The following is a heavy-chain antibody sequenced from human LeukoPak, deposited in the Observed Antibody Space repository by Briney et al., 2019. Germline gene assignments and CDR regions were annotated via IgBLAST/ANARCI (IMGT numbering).Heavy chain of an antibody. D-gene: IGHD1-1*01. V-gene: IGHV3-23*01. CDR3: AKGTTTPGFLDY. CDR2: VNGDNSIT. Sequence: PGGSLRLSCAASGFTFSSYAMNWVRQAPGKGLEWVSAVNGDNSITKYADSVEGRFTISRDNSKNTLYLQMNSLRVDDTAIYYCAKGTTTPGFLDYWGQGTLATVSS. CDR1: GFTFSSYA. J-gene: IGHJ4*02.